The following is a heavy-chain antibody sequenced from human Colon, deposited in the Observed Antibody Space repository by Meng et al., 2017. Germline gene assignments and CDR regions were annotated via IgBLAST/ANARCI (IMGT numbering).Heavy chain of an antibody. D-gene: IGHD3-10*01. Sequence: QVQLQESGPGLVKPSQTASLTCPVSGGFLNSDDFSWSWIRQSPGGGLEWIGLLSYGGSTFDTPSLRSRVAISADTSKSQFSLYLRSVTAADTAVYYCAREWRHYYGAGSFDHWGQGALVTVSS. CDR3: AREWRHYYGAGSFDH. CDR2: LSYGGST. CDR1: GGFLNSDDFS. V-gene: IGHV4-30-4*01. J-gene: IGHJ4*02.